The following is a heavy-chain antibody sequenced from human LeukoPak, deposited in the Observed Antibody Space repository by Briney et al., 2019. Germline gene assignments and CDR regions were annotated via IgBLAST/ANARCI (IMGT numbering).Heavy chain of an antibody. Sequence: ASVKVSCKASGYTFAGYYMHWVRQAPGQGLEWMGWINPNSGGTNYAQKFQGRVTMTRDTSISTAYMELSRLISDDTAVYYCARGGSGWFDAFDIWGQGTMVTVSS. CDR3: ARGGSGWFDAFDI. V-gene: IGHV1-2*02. J-gene: IGHJ3*02. D-gene: IGHD6-19*01. CDR1: GYTFAGYY. CDR2: INPNSGGT.